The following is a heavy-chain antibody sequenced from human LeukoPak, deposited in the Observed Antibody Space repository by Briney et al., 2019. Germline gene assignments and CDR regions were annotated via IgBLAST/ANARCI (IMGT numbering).Heavy chain of an antibody. V-gene: IGHV3-53*01. Sequence: GGSLRLSCAASGFIVSNTYMTWVRQAPGKGLEWVSVIHNDGSTYYADSVKGRFTISRDNSKNTLYLQMNSLRAEDTAVYYCAKGTGSYYAGFDYWGQGTLVTVSS. CDR3: AKGTGSYYAGFDY. J-gene: IGHJ4*02. CDR2: IHNDGST. D-gene: IGHD1-26*01. CDR1: GFIVSNTY.